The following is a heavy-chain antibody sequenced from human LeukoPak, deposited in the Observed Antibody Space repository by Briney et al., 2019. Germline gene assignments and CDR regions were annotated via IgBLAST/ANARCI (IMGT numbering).Heavy chain of an antibody. Sequence: PSETLSLTCTVSGGSISSNGYYWGWSRQPPRKGLEWIGTIYYSGSTYYNPSLKSRVTISVDTSKNQFSLKLSSVTAADTAVYYCARWVITGTGDDWGQGTLVTVSS. D-gene: IGHD1-20*01. CDR2: IYYSGST. V-gene: IGHV4-39*01. CDR3: ARWVITGTGDD. J-gene: IGHJ4*02. CDR1: GGSISSNGYY.